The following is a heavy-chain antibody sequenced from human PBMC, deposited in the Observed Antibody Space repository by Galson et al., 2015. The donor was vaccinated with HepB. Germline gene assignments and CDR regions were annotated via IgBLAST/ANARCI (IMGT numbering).Heavy chain of an antibody. CDR1: GFTFNSYA. V-gene: IGHV3-23*01. D-gene: IGHD2-2*02. J-gene: IGHJ4*02. CDR2: ISGSGSST. Sequence: SLRLSCAASGFTFNSYAMTWVRQAPGKGLEWVSTISGSGSSTYFADSVKGRFTISRDNSKNTLYLQMDSLRAEDTAVYYCATLGAYTIYWGQGTLVTVSS. CDR3: ATLGAYTIY.